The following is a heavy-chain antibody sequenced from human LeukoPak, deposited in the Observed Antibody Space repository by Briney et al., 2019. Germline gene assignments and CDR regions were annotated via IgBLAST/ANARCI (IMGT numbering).Heavy chain of an antibody. CDR3: ARTKIAAAGTYWYFDL. CDR2: IYHSGST. CDR1: GGSISSGGYS. V-gene: IGHV4-30-2*01. Sequence: SETLSLTCAVSGGSISSGGYSWSWIRLPLGKGLEWIGYIYHSGSTYYNPSLKSRVTISVDRSKNQFSLKLSSVTAADTAVYYCARTKIAAAGTYWYFDLWGRGTLVTVSS. D-gene: IGHD6-13*01. J-gene: IGHJ2*01.